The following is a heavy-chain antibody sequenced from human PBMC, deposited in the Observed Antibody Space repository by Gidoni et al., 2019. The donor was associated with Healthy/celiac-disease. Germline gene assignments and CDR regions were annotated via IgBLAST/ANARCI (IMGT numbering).Heavy chain of an antibody. CDR2: IIPICGTA. J-gene: IGHJ5*02. D-gene: IGHD3-10*01. Sequence: QVQLVQSGAEVQKPGSSVKVSCKASGGTFSSSPISWVRQAPGQGLEWMGGIIPICGTANYAQKFQGRVTITADESTSTAYMELSSLRSEDTAVYYCARVGGAITMVRGVILGWFDPWGQGTLVTVSS. CDR3: ARVGGAITMVRGVILGWFDP. V-gene: IGHV1-69*01. CDR1: GGTFSSSP.